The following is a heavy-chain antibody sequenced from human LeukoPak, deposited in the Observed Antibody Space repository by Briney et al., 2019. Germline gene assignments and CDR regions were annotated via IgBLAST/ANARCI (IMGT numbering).Heavy chain of an antibody. J-gene: IGHJ4*02. D-gene: IGHD6-13*01. CDR3: ARLSSIATARD. CDR1: GGSISSHY. Sequence: SETLSLTCSVSGGSISSHYWSWFRQPPGKGLEWIGYIYYSGSTNSNPSLKSRVTTSVDTSKNQFSLRPSSVTAADTAVYYCARLSSIATARDWGQGTLVTVSS. V-gene: IGHV4-59*08. CDR2: IYYSGST.